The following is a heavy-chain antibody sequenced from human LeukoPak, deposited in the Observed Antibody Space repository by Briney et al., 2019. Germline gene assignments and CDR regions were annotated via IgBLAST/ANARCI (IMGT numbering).Heavy chain of an antibody. J-gene: IGHJ6*03. D-gene: IGHD1-1*01. Sequence: SVKVSCKASGGTFSSYAISWVRQAPGQGLEWMGGIIPIFGKADYAQKVQGRVTITTDESTSTAYMELNSLRSEDTAVYYCASRELESGWHYHHYMDVWGKGTTVSVSS. CDR1: GGTFSSYA. CDR3: ASRELESGWHYHHYMDV. V-gene: IGHV1-69*05. CDR2: IIPIFGKA.